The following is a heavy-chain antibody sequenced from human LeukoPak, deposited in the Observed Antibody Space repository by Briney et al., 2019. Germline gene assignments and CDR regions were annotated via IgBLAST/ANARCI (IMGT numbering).Heavy chain of an antibody. CDR2: IKQDGSEK. CDR1: GFTFSSYW. D-gene: IGHD4/OR15-4a*01. CDR3: ARRAGAYSHPYDY. J-gene: IGHJ4*02. V-gene: IGHV3-7*03. Sequence: GGSLRLSCAASGFTFSSYWMSWVRQAPGKGLEWVANIKQDGSEKYYVDSVKGRFTISRDNAKNSLYLQMNSLRAEDAAVYYCARRAGAYSHPYDYWGQGTLVTVSS.